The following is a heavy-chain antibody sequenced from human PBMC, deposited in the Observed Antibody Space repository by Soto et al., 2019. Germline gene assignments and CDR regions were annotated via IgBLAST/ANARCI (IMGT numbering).Heavy chain of an antibody. V-gene: IGHV5-51*01. Sequence: VGSLKISCKGSGYSFTSYWIGWVRQMPGKGLEWMGIIYPGDSDTRYSPSFHAQVTISADKSISTAYLQWSSLKASDTAMYYCARHRTAGLWDFDYWGQGTLGTASS. CDR2: IYPGDSDT. CDR1: GYSFTSYW. J-gene: IGHJ4*02. D-gene: IGHD6-13*01. CDR3: ARHRTAGLWDFDY.